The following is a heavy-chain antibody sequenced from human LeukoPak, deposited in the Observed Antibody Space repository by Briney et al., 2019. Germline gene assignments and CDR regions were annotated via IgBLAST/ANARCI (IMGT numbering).Heavy chain of an antibody. CDR2: IYPGDSDP. CDR3: VRHGLGSSWFGFDY. D-gene: IGHD6-13*01. Sequence: GESLKISCKGSGYTFTTYWIGWARQMPGKGLEWMGIIYPGDSDPRYSPSFQGQVTISADKSISTAYLQWSSLKASDSAMYYCVRHGLGSSWFGFDYWGQGTLVSVAS. CDR1: GYTFTTYW. J-gene: IGHJ4*02. V-gene: IGHV5-51*01.